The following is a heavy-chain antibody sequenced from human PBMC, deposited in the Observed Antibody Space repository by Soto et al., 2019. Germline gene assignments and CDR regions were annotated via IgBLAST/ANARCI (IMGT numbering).Heavy chain of an antibody. D-gene: IGHD2-8*01. Sequence: QVQLQESGPGLVKPSQTLSLICTVSGDSISNENYFWSWIRQPPGQGLEWVGYISNRGTPYYNPSLKSRVTISLDTSKNRFSLDMYSVTAADTAVYYCAREVNVVALSDAFDIWGQGTMVTVSS. CDR2: ISNRGTP. CDR1: GDSISNENYF. CDR3: AREVNVVALSDAFDI. J-gene: IGHJ3*02. V-gene: IGHV4-30-4*01.